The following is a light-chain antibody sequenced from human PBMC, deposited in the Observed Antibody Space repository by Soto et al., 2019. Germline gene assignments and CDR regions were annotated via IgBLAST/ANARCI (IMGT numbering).Light chain of an antibody. CDR2: DAS. CDR3: QQRTDRPLWP. CDR1: QSIGLA. V-gene: IGKV3-11*01. Sequence: EIRFTTSPSTLSLPPEERASLSCRASQSIGLAIAWYQHKPGQAPRLLIFDASQRATGIPARFRGSGSGTDFTLSISSLEPEDFAVYYCQQRTDRPLWPFGQGAKVAIK. J-gene: IGKJ1*01.